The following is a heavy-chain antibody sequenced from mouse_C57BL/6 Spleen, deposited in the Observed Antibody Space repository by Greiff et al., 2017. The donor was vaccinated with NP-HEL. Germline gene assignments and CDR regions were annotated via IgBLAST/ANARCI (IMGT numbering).Heavy chain of an antibody. CDR2: LDPETGGT. J-gene: IGHJ3*01. V-gene: IGHV1-15*01. CDR3: TRYDGYPYRCAY. D-gene: IGHD2-3*01. CDR1: GYTFTDYE. Sequence: VQLQQSGAELVRPGASVTLSCKASGYTFTDYEMHWVKQTPVHGLEWIGALDPETGGTAYNQKFKGKAILTADKSSSTAYMELRSLTSEDSAVYYCTRYDGYPYRCAYWGQGTLVTVSA.